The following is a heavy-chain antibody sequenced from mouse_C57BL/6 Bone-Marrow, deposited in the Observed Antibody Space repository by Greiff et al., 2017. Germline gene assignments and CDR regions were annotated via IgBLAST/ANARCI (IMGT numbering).Heavy chain of an antibody. CDR3: ARASTVVATGDY. D-gene: IGHD1-1*01. CDR2: ISDGGSYT. CDR1: GFTFSSYA. V-gene: IGHV5-4*01. J-gene: IGHJ2*01. Sequence: EVQRVESGGGLVKPGGSLKLSCAASGFTFSSYAMSWVRQTPEKRLEWVATISDGGSYTYYPDNVKGRFTISRDNAKNNLYLQMSNLKSEDTAMYYCARASTVVATGDYWGQGTTRTVSS.